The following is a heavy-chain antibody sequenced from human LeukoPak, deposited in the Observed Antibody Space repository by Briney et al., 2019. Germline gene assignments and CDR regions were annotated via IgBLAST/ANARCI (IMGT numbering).Heavy chain of an antibody. Sequence: ASVKVSCKASGGTFSSYAISWVRQAPGQGLEWMGRIIPILGIANYAQKFQGRVTITADKSTSTAYMELSSLRSEDTAVYYCARGATMIVVGDYWGQGTLVTVSS. CDR2: IIPILGIA. V-gene: IGHV1-69*04. D-gene: IGHD3-22*01. CDR3: ARGATMIVVGDY. J-gene: IGHJ4*02. CDR1: GGTFSSYA.